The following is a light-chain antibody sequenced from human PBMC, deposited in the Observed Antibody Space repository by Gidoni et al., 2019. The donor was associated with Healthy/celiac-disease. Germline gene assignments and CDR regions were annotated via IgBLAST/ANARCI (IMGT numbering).Light chain of an antibody. V-gene: IGKV1-39*01. CDR2: AAS. CDR1: QSISSY. CDR3: QQSYSTPRT. J-gene: IGKJ2*01. Sequence: DIQMTQSPSSLSASVGDRVTITCRASQSISSYLNWYQQKPGEAPKLLNDAASSSQSAVPSRFSGSGSGTDFTLTISSLQPEDFATYYYQQSYSTPRTFGQGTKLEIK.